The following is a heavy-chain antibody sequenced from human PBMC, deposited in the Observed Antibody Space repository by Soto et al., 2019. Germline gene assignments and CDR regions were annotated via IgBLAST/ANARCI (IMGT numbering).Heavy chain of an antibody. CDR2: IYYSGST. D-gene: IGHD2-2*01. J-gene: IGHJ5*02. V-gene: IGHV4-59*01. Sequence: PSETLSLTCTVSGGSISSYYWSWIRQPPGKGLEWIGYIYYSGSTNYNPSLKSRVTISVDTSKNQFSLKLSSVTAADTAVYYCARARGCSSTSCYPSVRFDPWGQGTLVTSPQ. CDR1: GGSISSYY. CDR3: ARARGCSSTSCYPSVRFDP.